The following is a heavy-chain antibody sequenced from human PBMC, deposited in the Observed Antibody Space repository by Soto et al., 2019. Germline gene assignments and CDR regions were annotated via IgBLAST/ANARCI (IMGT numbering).Heavy chain of an antibody. J-gene: IGHJ4*02. CDR2: IYSSGNT. CDR1: GGSISSSSYY. D-gene: IGHD3-22*01. Sequence: SETLSLTCIVSGGSISSSSYYWVWIRQPPGKGLEWFGSIYSSGNTHYNPSLKSGVTISLDTFKNHFSLKLSSVTAAETAVYSCARFVDSSGYYYFDYWGQGTLVTVSS. V-gene: IGHV4-39*02. CDR3: ARFVDSSGYYYFDY.